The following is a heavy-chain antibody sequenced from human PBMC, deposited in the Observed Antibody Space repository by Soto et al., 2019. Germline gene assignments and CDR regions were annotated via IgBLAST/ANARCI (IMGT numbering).Heavy chain of an antibody. J-gene: IGHJ6*02. CDR1: AFSLSTGGVG. CDR3: IQSRCGGDCLQSYASYYYYGMDV. D-gene: IGHD2-21*02. CDR2: IYWDDDK. Sequence: SGPTLVNPTQTLTLTCTFSAFSLSTGGVGVGWIRQPPGKALEWLSLIYWDDDKRYSPSLRSRLTITKDTSKNQVVLTMTNMDPVDTATYYCIQSRCGGDCLQSYASYYYYGMDVWGQGTMVTVS. V-gene: IGHV2-5*02.